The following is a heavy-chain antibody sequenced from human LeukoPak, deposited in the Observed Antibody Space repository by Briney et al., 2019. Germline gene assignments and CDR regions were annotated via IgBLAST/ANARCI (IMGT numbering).Heavy chain of an antibody. CDR1: AASISSSSHH. CDR3: VRQDGRGGATMGAFDS. D-gene: IGHD4/OR15-4a*01. V-gene: IGHV4-39*01. Sequence: SETLSLTCTISAASISSSSHHWGWIRQSPGKGLEWIGSIYYGQTIYYNSSLNSRVTISVVTSKDQFTLQLNSVTAADTAVYYCVRQDGRGGATMGAFDSWGQGSLVTVSS. J-gene: IGHJ5*01. CDR2: IYYGQTI.